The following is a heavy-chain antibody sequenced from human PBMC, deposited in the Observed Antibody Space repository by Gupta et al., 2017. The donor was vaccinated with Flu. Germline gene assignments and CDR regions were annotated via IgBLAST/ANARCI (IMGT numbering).Heavy chain of an antibody. Sequence: QLQLQESGPGLVKPSETLSLTCTVSGGSISSSSYYWGWIRQPPGKGLEWIGSIYYSGSTYYNPSLKSRVTISVDTSKNQFSLKLSSVTAADTAVYYCARRGIAASSKLARIKHSPSDYYGMDVWGQGTTVTVSS. J-gene: IGHJ6*02. V-gene: IGHV4-39*01. CDR3: ARRGIAASSKLARIKHSPSDYYGMDV. CDR2: IYYSGST. D-gene: IGHD6-13*01. CDR1: GGSISSSSYY.